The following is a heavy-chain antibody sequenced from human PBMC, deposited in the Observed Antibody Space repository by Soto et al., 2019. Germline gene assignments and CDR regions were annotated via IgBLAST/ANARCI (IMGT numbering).Heavy chain of an antibody. J-gene: IGHJ3*02. D-gene: IGHD1-7*01. CDR2: IIPIFGTA. Sequence: QVQLVQSGAEVKKPGSSVKVSCKASGGTFSSYAISWVRQAPGQGLEWMGGIIPIFGTANYAQKFQGRVTMTTDTSTSTAYMELRSLRSDDTAVYYCARDGTRRGGRAFDIWGQGTMVTVSS. V-gene: IGHV1-69*06. CDR3: ARDGTRRGGRAFDI. CDR1: GGTFSSYA.